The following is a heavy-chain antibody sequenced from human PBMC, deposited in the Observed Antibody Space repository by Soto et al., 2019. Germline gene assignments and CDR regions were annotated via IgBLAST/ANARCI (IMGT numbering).Heavy chain of an antibody. J-gene: IGHJ1*01. CDR2: ISSSSSYI. V-gene: IGHV3-21*01. CDR1: GFTFSSYS. D-gene: IGHD6-19*01. Sequence: EVQLVESGGGLVKPGGSLRLSCAASGFTFSSYSMNWVRQAPGKGLEWVSSISSSSSYIYYADSVKGRFTISRDNAKNSLYLQMNSLRAEDTAVYYCASSQQWLVKSRDGCFQHWGQGTLVTVSS. CDR3: ASSQQWLVKSRDGCFQH.